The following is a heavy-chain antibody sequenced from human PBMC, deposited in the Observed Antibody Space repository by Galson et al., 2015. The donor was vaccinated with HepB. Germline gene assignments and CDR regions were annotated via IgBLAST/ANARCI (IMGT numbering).Heavy chain of an antibody. D-gene: IGHD5-24*01. CDR1: GFTFSSYG. CDR3: AKTNRRDGYNYRFDY. J-gene: IGHJ4*02. V-gene: IGHV3-30*02. Sequence: SLRLSCAASGFTFSSYGMHWVRQAPGKGLEWVAFIRYDGSNKYYADSVKGRFTISRDNSKNTLYLQMNSLRAEVTAVYYCAKTNRRDGYNYRFDYWGQGTLVTVSS. CDR2: IRYDGSNK.